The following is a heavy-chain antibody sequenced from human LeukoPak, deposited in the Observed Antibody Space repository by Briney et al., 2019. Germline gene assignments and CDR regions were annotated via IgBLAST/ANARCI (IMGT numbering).Heavy chain of an antibody. V-gene: IGHV4-4*02. CDR1: GGSISNTNW. CDR3: ARSSMFRGVTVDY. CDR2: IYHSGYT. J-gene: IGHJ4*02. D-gene: IGHD3-10*01. Sequence: SETLSLTCGVSGGSISNTNWWSWVRQPPGEALEWIGSIYHSGYTYYNPSLKSRVTISVDTSKSQFSLKLSSVTAADTAVYYCARSSMFRGVTVDYWGQGTLVTVSS.